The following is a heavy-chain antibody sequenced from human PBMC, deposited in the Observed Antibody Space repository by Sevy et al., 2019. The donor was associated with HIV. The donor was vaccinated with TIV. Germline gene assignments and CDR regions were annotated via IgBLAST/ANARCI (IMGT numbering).Heavy chain of an antibody. J-gene: IGHJ3*02. CDR3: ARGRWPTMVRGIIEDPFDI. CDR1: GFTFSDCY. Sequence: GGSLRLSCAASGFTFSDCYMSWIRRAPGKGLEWVSCRSSSGGTIDYADAVKGRFTISRDDAKNSLYLQMNSLRVDDTAVYYCARGRWPTMVRGIIEDPFDIWGQGTMVTVSS. CDR2: RSSSGGTI. D-gene: IGHD3-10*01. V-gene: IGHV3-11*01.